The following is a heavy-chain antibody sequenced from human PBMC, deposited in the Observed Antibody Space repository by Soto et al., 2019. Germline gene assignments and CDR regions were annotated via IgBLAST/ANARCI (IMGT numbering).Heavy chain of an antibody. Sequence: EVQLVESGGGLIQPGGSLRLSCAASGFTVSSNYMSWVRQAPGKGLEWDSVIYSGGSTYYADSVKGRFTISRDNSKNTLYLQMNSLRAEDTAVYYCAVGITMVRGVPDYWGQGTLVTVSS. V-gene: IGHV3-53*01. CDR3: AVGITMVRGVPDY. CDR1: GFTVSSNY. CDR2: IYSGGST. J-gene: IGHJ4*02. D-gene: IGHD3-10*01.